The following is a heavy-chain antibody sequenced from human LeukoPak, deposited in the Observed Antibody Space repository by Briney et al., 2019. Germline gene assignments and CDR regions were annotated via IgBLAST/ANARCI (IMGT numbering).Heavy chain of an antibody. V-gene: IGHV3-21*01. D-gene: IGHD6-19*01. J-gene: IGHJ6*03. CDR3: ANGGFSSGTLIYYDSYYMDV. Sequence: SVKGRFTISRDNAKNSLYLQMNSLRAEDTAVYYCANGGFSSGTLIYYDSYYMDVWGKGTTVTVSS.